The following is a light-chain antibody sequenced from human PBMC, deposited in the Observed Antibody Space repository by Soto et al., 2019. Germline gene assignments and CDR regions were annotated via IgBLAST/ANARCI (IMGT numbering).Light chain of an antibody. Sequence: EIVLTQSPGTLSLSPGERATLSCRASQSVSNNYLAWYQQKPGQAPRVLIHGASSRATGIPDRFSGSGSGTDFTLTISRREPEDFAVYYCQQYGSSPPSITFGQGTRLEIK. J-gene: IGKJ5*01. V-gene: IGKV3-20*01. CDR3: QQYGSSPPSIT. CDR2: GAS. CDR1: QSVSNNY.